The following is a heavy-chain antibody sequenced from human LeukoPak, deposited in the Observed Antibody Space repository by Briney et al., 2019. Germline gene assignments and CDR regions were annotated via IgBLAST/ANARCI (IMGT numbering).Heavy chain of an antibody. CDR2: ISGSGGST. J-gene: IGHJ4*02. Sequence: PGGSLRLSCAASGFTFSSYAMSWVRQAPGEGLEWVSAISGSGGSTYYADSVKGRFTISRDNSKNTLYLQMNSLRAEDTAVYYCAKGILVPAANRGFDYWGQGTLVTVSS. V-gene: IGHV3-23*01. D-gene: IGHD2-2*01. CDR3: AKGILVPAANRGFDY. CDR1: GFTFSSYA.